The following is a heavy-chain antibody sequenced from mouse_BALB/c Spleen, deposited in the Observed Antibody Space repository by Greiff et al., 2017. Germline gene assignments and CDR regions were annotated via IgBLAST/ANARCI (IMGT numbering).Heavy chain of an antibody. CDR1: GYTFTSYW. D-gene: IGHD2-4*01. V-gene: IGHV1-69*02. Sequence: VQLQQPGAELVKPGAPVKLSCKASGYTFTSYWMNWVKQRPGRGLEWIGRIDPSDSETHYNQKFKDKATLTVDKSSSTAYIQLSSLTSEDSAVYYCARREVDDYDDYFDYWGQGTTLTVSS. J-gene: IGHJ2*01. CDR2: IDPSDSET. CDR3: ARREVDDYDDYFDY.